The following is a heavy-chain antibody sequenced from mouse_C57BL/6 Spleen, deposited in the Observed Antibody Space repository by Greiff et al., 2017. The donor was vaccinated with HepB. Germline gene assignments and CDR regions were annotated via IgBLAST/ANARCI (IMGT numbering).Heavy chain of an antibody. CDR1: GYTFTSYW. J-gene: IGHJ2*01. CDR3: ARSYGYAARYYFDY. Sequence: QVQLQQSGAELVMPGASVKLSCKASGYTFTSYWMHWVKQRPGQGLEWIGEIDPSDSYTNYNQKFKGKSTLTVDKSSSTAYMQLGSLTSEDSAVYYCARSYGYAARYYFDYWGQGTTLTVSS. V-gene: IGHV1-69*01. CDR2: IDPSDSYT. D-gene: IGHD2-2*01.